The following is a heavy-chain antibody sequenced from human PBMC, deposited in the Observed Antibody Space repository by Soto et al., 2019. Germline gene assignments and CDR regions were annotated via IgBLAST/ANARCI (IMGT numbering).Heavy chain of an antibody. CDR1: GGSISSGGYY. CDR2: IYYSGST. Sequence: SETLSLTCTVYGGSISSGGYYWSWIRQHPGKGLEWIGHIYYSGSTYYNPSLKSRVTISVDTSKDQFSLKLSSVTAADTAVYYCAVSRDGYSMDVWGQGTTVT. CDR3: AVSRDGYSMDV. J-gene: IGHJ6*02. D-gene: IGHD2-2*01. V-gene: IGHV4-31*03.